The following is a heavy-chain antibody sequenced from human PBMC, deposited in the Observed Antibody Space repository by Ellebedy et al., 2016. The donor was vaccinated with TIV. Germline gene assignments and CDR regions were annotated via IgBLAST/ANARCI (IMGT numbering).Heavy chain of an antibody. Sequence: ASVKVSCXASGYTFTSYGISWVRQAPGQGLEWMGWISAYNGNTNYAQKLQGRVTMTTDTSTSTAYMELRSLRSDDTAVYYCARVSNDPPPRSSSWHWYFDLWGRGTLVTVSS. V-gene: IGHV1-18*01. CDR2: ISAYNGNT. CDR1: GYTFTSYG. J-gene: IGHJ2*01. D-gene: IGHD6-13*01. CDR3: ARVSNDPPPRSSSWHWYFDL.